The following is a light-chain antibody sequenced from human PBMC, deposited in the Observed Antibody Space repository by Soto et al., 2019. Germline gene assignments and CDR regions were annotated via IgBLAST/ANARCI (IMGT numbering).Light chain of an antibody. J-gene: IGKJ3*01. V-gene: IGKV3-20*01. CDR2: GSS. Sequence: EIVLTQSPGTLSLSPGERATLSCWASQSISSNYLAGYQQKPGQPPRLLISGSSIRATGIPKRFSGSASGTNFTLTISSLEPEDFAVFYCQQYGSSPFTFGPGTKVDFK. CDR1: QSISSNY. CDR3: QQYGSSPFT.